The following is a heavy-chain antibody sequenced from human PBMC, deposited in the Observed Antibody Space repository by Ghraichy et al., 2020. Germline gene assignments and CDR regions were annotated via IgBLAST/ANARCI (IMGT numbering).Heavy chain of an antibody. V-gene: IGHV4-39*01. CDR3: ARHRPRYCSSTSCYSYSFDY. J-gene: IGHJ4*02. Sequence: SETLSLTYSVTAGSIKSSSYYWSWIRQPPGKGLEWIGNIYYSGSTYYNPSLKSRVTISVDTSKNQFSLKLSSVTAADTAVYYCARHRPRYCSSTSCYSYSFDYWGQGTLVTVSS. CDR2: IYYSGST. CDR1: AGSIKSSSYY. D-gene: IGHD2-2*01.